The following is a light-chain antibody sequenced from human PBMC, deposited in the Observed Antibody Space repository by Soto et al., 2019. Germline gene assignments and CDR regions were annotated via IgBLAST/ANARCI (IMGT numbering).Light chain of an antibody. Sequence: EIVMTQSPATLSLSPGERATFSCRASQSVSTNLAWYQQKPGQAPRLLIYSASTRATGIPARFSGSGSGTEFTLTISSLQSEDFAVYYCQQRVDWLTFGGGTKLEIK. J-gene: IGKJ4*01. V-gene: IGKV3-15*01. CDR3: QQRVDWLT. CDR1: QSVSTN. CDR2: SAS.